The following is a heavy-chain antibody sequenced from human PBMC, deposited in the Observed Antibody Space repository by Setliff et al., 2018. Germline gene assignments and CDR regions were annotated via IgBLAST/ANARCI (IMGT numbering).Heavy chain of an antibody. V-gene: IGHV1-46*01. J-gene: IGHJ5*02. CDR3: ARDQFRNSGGLYS. D-gene: IGHD1-7*01. CDR2: INVSGGSA. Sequence: ASVKVSCKVSGGTFRTYEINWVRQAPGQGLEWMGIINVSGGSASYAQKFQGRVTFTRDTSTSTLYMELSSLRADDTAMYYCARDQFRNSGGLYSWGQGTLVTVSS. CDR1: GGTFRTYE.